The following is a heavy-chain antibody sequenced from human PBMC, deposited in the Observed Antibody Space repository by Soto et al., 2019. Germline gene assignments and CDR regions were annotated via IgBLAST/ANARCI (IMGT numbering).Heavy chain of an antibody. D-gene: IGHD4-17*01. CDR3: ARATVVTLDY. V-gene: IGHV3-30-3*01. J-gene: IGHJ4*02. CDR2: ISYDGSNK. CDR1: GFTFSSYA. Sequence: QVQLVESGGGVVQPGRSLRLSCAASGFTFSSYAMHWVRQAPGKGMEWVAVISYDGSNKYYADSVKGRFTISRDNSKNRLYLQMNSLRAEDTAVYYCARATVVTLDYWGQGTLVTVSS.